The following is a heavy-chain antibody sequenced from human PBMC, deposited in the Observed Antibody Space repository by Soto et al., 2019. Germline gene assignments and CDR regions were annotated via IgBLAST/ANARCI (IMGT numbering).Heavy chain of an antibody. CDR3: AGSSVWLDYY. J-gene: IGHJ4*02. V-gene: IGHV3-7*04. CDR1: GFTFSSFW. D-gene: IGHD6-19*01. Sequence: EVQLVESGGGLVQPGGSLRLSCAASGFTFSSFWMSWVRQAPGKGLEWVANIKQDGSETRYVDSVKGRFTISRDNAKNSLYLQIDSLRAEDTAVYYCAGSSVWLDYYWCQGILVTVSS. CDR2: IKQDGSET.